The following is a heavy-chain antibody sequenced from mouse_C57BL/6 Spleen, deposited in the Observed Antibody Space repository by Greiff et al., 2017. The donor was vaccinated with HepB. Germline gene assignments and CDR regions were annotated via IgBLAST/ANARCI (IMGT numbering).Heavy chain of an antibody. V-gene: IGHV3-6*01. J-gene: IGHJ3*01. CDR3: ARDRGGYDGYLFAY. CDR2: ISYDGSN. CDR1: GYSITSGYY. D-gene: IGHD2-3*01. Sequence: VQLKESGPGLVKPSQSLSLTCSVTGYSITSGYYWNWIRQFPGNKLEWMGYISYDGSNNYNPSLKNRISITRDTSKNQFFLKLNSVTTEDTATYYCARDRGGYDGYLFAYWGQGTLVTVSA.